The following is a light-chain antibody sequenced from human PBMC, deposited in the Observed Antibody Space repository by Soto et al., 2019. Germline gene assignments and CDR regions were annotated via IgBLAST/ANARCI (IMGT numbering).Light chain of an antibody. CDR2: DNN. CDR3: GTWDSSLGIGV. Sequence: QAVVTQPPSLSAAPGQKVTISCSGSSSNIGNNYVSWYQQVPGTAPKLLIYDNNKRPSGIPDRFSGSQSGTSATLGITGLQTGDEADYYCGTWDSSLGIGVFGGGTKLTVL. CDR1: SSNIGNNY. J-gene: IGLJ3*02. V-gene: IGLV1-51*01.